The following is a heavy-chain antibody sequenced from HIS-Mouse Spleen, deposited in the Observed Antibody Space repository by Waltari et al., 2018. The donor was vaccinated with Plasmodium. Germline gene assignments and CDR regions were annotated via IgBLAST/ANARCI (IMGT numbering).Heavy chain of an antibody. CDR1: GYTFTGYY. J-gene: IGHJ1*01. CDR2: INPNSGGT. D-gene: IGHD6-13*01. V-gene: IGHV1-2*02. CDR3: ARVLGYKAAAGTFVEYFQH. Sequence: QVQLVQSGAEVKKPGASVKVSCKASGYTFTGYYMPWVRQAPGQGLEWMGWINPNSGGTNYAQKFQGRVTMTRDTSISTAYMALSRLRSDDTAVYYCARVLGYKAAAGTFVEYFQHWGQGTLVTVSS.